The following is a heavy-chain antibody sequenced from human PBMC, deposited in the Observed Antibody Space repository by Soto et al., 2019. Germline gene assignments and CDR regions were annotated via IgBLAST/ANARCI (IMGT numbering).Heavy chain of an antibody. J-gene: IGHJ2*01. CDR2: IIPILGIA. CDR3: ARGHSSSWYWYFDL. D-gene: IGHD6-13*01. V-gene: IGHV1-69*02. Sequence: QVQLVQSGAEVKKPGSSVKVSCKASGGTFSSYTISWVRQAPGQVLEWMGRIIPILGIANYAQKFQGRVTITADKSTSTAYMELSRLRSEDTAVYYCARGHSSSWYWYFDLWGRGTLVTVSS. CDR1: GGTFSSYT.